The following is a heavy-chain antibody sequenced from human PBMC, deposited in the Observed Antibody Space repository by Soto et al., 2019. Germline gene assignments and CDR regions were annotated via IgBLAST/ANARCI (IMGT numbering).Heavy chain of an antibody. CDR3: ARDYRVYGSGQKYYYYYGMDA. J-gene: IGHJ6*02. D-gene: IGHD3-10*01. V-gene: IGHV1-2*04. CDR1: GYTFTGYY. Sequence: ASVKVSCKASGYTFTGYYMHWVRQAPGQGLEWMGWINPNSGGTNYAQKFQGWVTMTRDTSISTAYMELSRLRSDDTAVYYCARDYRVYGSGQKYYYYYGMDAWGQGTTVTVSS. CDR2: INPNSGGT.